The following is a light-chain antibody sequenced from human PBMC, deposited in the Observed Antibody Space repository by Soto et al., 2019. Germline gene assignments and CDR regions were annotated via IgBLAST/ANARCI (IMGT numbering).Light chain of an antibody. V-gene: IGKV1-39*01. Sequence: DIQMTQSPSSLSASVGDGVTITFRASQSISSYVSWYQQKPGKAPKLLIYAASRLQSGVPSRFSGSRSGTDFTITISSLQPEDFATHYCQQSYSRVTFGQGTKVDIK. CDR1: QSISSY. J-gene: IGKJ1*01. CDR3: QQSYSRVT. CDR2: AAS.